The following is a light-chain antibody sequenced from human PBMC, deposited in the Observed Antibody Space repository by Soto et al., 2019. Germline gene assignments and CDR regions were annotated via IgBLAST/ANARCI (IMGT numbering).Light chain of an antibody. CDR3: TSYTAFNTLL. CDR2: EVS. CDR1: SSDIGGFNF. V-gene: IGLV2-14*01. J-gene: IGLJ2*01. Sequence: QSALTQPASVSGSPGQSITISCIGSSSDIGGFNFVSWYQHDPGAAPKLVIYEVSRRPSGVSDRFSGSKSGNTASLTISGLQPEDETVYYCTSYTAFNTLLFGGGTKLTVL.